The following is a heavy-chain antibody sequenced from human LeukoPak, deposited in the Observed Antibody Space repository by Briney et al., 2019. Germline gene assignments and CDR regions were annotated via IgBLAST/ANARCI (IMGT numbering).Heavy chain of an antibody. CDR2: FYYSGST. Sequence: PSETLSLTCTVSGVSISSSSYYWGWIRQPPGKGLEWIGTFYYSGSTYYNPSLKSRLTMSVDTSKNQFSLKLSSVTVADTAIYYCARQTYYYDSSGHPYWYFDLWGRGTLVTVSS. D-gene: IGHD3-22*01. CDR1: GVSISSSSYY. CDR3: ARQTYYYDSSGHPYWYFDL. J-gene: IGHJ2*01. V-gene: IGHV4-39*01.